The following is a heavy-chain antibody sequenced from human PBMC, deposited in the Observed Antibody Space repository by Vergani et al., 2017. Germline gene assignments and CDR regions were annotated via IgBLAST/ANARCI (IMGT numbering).Heavy chain of an antibody. CDR1: GYSITSGYF. Sequence: QVQLQESGPGLVKASETLSLSCIVSGYSITSGYFWGWIRQPPGKGLEWIDSIYYNGRQSNNPSLKSRVTISLDMSNNHFSLRLTSVTAADTAVYYCARQNPYGSAHVDFWGRGVLVTVSA. CDR2: IYYNGRQ. V-gene: IGHV4-38-2*02. J-gene: IGHJ4*02. CDR3: ARQNPYGSAHVDF. D-gene: IGHD3-10*01.